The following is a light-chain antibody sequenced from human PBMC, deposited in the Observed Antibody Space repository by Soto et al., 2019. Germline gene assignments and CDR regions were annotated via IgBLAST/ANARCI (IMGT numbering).Light chain of an antibody. CDR1: QSIDSNY. CDR3: QQDYNLPFT. J-gene: IGKJ5*01. Sequence: EIVVTQSPGTLSLSPGERATLSCRASQSIDSNYLSWYQQKPGQAPRLIFSGASTRATGTPARFSGSGSGTDFTLTISSLQPEDFAVYYCQQDYNLPFTFGQGTRLEIK. CDR2: GAS. V-gene: IGKV3D-7*01.